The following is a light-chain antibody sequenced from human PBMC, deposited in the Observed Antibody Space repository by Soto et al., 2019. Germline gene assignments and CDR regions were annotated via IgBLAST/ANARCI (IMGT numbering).Light chain of an antibody. V-gene: IGKV3-15*01. CDR1: QSVSSN. Sequence: EIVMTQSPANLSVSPGERATLSCRASQSVSSNLAWYQQKPGQGPRLLIYGASTRATSIPARFSGSGSGTEFTLTINSLRSEDFAVYYCQQYNKWPPYTFGQGTKLEIK. J-gene: IGKJ2*01. CDR3: QQYNKWPPYT. CDR2: GAS.